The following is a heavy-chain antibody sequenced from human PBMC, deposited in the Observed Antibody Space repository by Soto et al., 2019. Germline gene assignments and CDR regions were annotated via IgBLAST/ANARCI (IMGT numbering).Heavy chain of an antibody. CDR2: ISAYNGNT. Sequence: ASVKVSCKASGYTFTSYGISWVRQAPGQGLEWMGWISAYNGNTNYAQKLQGRVTMTTDTSTSTAYMELRSLRSDDTAVYYCARDEEYDYILSKANFQFDPWGQGTLVTVSS. D-gene: IGHD3-16*01. V-gene: IGHV1-18*01. CDR3: ARDEEYDYILSKANFQFDP. CDR1: GYTFTSYG. J-gene: IGHJ5*02.